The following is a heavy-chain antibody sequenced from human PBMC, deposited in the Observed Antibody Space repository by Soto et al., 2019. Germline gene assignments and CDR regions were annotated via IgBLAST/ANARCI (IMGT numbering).Heavy chain of an antibody. CDR2: IKQDGSEK. D-gene: IGHD1-26*01. J-gene: IGHJ6*02. Sequence: GGSLRLSCAASGFTFSSYWMSWVRQAPGKGLEWVATIKQDGSEKYYVDSVKGRFTISRDNAKNSLYLQMNSLRAEDTAVYYCARTRRGGSYSSYYYGMDVWGQGTTVTVSS. CDR1: GFTFSSYW. CDR3: ARTRRGGSYSSYYYGMDV. V-gene: IGHV3-7*01.